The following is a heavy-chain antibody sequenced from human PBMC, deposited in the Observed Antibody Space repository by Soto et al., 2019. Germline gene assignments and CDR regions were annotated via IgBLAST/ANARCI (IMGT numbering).Heavy chain of an antibody. CDR2: IKSKTDGGTT. CDR3: TTDRAVAGTFDY. V-gene: IGHV3-15*01. J-gene: IGHJ4*02. Sequence: GGSLRLSCAASGFTFSNAWMSWVRQAPGKGLEWVGRIKSKTDGGTTDYAAPVKGRFTISRDDSKNTLYLQMNSLKTEDTAVYYCTTDRAVAGTFDYWGQGTLVTVSS. CDR1: GFTFSNAW. D-gene: IGHD6-19*01.